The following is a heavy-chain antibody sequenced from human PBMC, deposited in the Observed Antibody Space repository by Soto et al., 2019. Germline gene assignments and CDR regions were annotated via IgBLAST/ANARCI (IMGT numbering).Heavy chain of an antibody. J-gene: IGHJ4*02. V-gene: IGHV4-31*03. CDR3: ARECRCSGGSCHYFDY. Sequence: HVQLQESGPGLVKPSQTLSLTCTVSGGSISSGGYYWSWIRQHPGKGLEWIGYIYYSGSTYYNPSLKSRVTISVDTSKNQFALKLSSVTAADTAGYYCARECRCSGGSCHYFDYWGQGTLVTVSS. CDR1: GGSISSGGYY. D-gene: IGHD2-15*01. CDR2: IYYSGST.